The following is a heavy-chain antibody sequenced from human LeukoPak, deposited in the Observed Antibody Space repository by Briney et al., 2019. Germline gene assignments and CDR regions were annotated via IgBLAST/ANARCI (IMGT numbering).Heavy chain of an antibody. V-gene: IGHV3-33*06. CDR3: AKDRGCSSTSCYFEYYFDY. CDR2: IWYDGSNK. CDR1: GFTFSSYG. Sequence: GGSLRLSCAASGFTFSSYGMHWVRQAPGKWLEWVAVIWYDGSNKYYADSVKGRFTISRDNSKNTLYLQMNSLRAEDTAVYYCAKDRGCSSTSCYFEYYFDYWGQGTLVTVSS. J-gene: IGHJ4*02. D-gene: IGHD2-2*01.